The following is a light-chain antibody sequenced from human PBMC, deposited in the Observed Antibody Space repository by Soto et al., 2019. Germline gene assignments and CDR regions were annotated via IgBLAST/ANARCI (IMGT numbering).Light chain of an antibody. V-gene: IGLV2-14*01. Sequence: QSALTQPASVSGSPGQSITISCTGTSSDVGDYNYVSWYQQHPGKVPKLMIYEVSNRPSGVSYRFSGSKSGNTASLTISGLQAEDEADYYCSSYTSSSTNWVFGGGTKVTVL. CDR3: SSYTSSSTNWV. J-gene: IGLJ3*02. CDR1: SSDVGDYNY. CDR2: EVS.